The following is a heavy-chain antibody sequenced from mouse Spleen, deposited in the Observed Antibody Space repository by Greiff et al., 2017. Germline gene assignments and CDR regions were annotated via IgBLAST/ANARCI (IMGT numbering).Heavy chain of an antibody. J-gene: IGHJ4*01. CDR3: ARILGNYGLDY. Sequence: VQLQQSGPELVKPGASVKISCKASGYAFSSSWMNWVKQRPGKGLEWIGRIYPGDGDTNYNGKFKGKATLTADKSSSTAYMQLSSLTSEDSAVYYCARILGNYGLDYWGQGTSVTVSS. V-gene: IGHV1-82*01. D-gene: IGHD2-1*01. CDR2: IYPGDGDT. CDR1: GYAFSSSW.